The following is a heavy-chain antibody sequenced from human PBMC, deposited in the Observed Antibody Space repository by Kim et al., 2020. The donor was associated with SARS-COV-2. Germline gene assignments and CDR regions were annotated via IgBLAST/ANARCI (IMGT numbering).Heavy chain of an antibody. CDR2: IYPGDSDT. D-gene: IGHD5-12*01. Sequence: GESLKISCKGSGYSFTSYWIGWVRQMPGKGLEWMGIIYPGDSDTRYSPSLQGQVTISADKSISTAYLQWSSLKASDTAMYYCARGYSGYDSHDAFDIWGQGRMVTVSS. CDR3: ARGYSGYDSHDAFDI. J-gene: IGHJ3*02. V-gene: IGHV5-51*01. CDR1: GYSFTSYW.